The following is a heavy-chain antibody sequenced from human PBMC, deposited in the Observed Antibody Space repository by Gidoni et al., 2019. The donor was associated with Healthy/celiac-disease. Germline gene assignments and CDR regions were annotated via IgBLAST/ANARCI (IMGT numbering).Heavy chain of an antibody. CDR2: INSDGSST. Sequence: EVQLVESGGGLVQPGGSLRLSCAASGFTFSSYWMHWFRQAPGKGLVWVSRINSDGSSTSYADSVKGRFTISRDNAKNTLYLQMNSLRAEDTAVYYCARVASRSSSWSNYGMDVWGQGTTVTVSS. V-gene: IGHV3-74*01. J-gene: IGHJ6*02. D-gene: IGHD6-13*01. CDR1: GFTFSSYW. CDR3: ARVASRSSSWSNYGMDV.